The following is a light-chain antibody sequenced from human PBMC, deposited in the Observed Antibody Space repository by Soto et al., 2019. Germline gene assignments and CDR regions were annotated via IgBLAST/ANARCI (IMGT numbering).Light chain of an antibody. CDR2: EGS. CDR3: CSYAGSSTFKV. J-gene: IGLJ2*01. Sequence: QSALTQPASVSGSPGQSITISCTGTSSDVGSYNLVSWYQQRPGKAPKLMIYEGSKRPSGVSNRFSGSKSGNTASLTISGLQAEDEADYYCCSYAGSSTFKVFGGGTKVTVL. CDR1: SSDVGSYNL. V-gene: IGLV2-23*03.